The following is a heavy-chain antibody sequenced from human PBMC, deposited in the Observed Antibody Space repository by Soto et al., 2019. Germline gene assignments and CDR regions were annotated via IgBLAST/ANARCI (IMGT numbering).Heavy chain of an antibody. CDR1: GGTFSSYA. D-gene: IGHD6-6*01. Sequence: SVKVSCKASGGTFSSYAISWVRQAPGQGLEWMGGIIPIFGTANYAQKFQGRVTITADESTSTAYMGLSSLRSEDTAVYYCARRVIAARPIYYYYGMDVWGQGTTVTVSS. CDR2: IIPIFGTA. CDR3: ARRVIAARPIYYYYGMDV. V-gene: IGHV1-69*13. J-gene: IGHJ6*02.